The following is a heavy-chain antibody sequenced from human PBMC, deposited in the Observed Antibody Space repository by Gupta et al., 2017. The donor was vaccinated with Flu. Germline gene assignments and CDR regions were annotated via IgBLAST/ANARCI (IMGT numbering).Heavy chain of an antibody. Sequence: EVRLVESGGGLVQPGGSLRLSCVVSGFTFSEHYMDWIRQAPGKGLEWVGRIRNKANSYTTEYAASVKDRFTITRDDSKDSLYLQMNSLNNGDTAVCYCSRGETGPSPPGRNDCWGQGTLVTVSS. CDR1: GFTFSEHY. J-gene: IGHJ4*02. CDR2: IRNKANSYTT. D-gene: IGHD2-8*02. V-gene: IGHV3-72*01. CDR3: SRGETGPSPPGRNDC.